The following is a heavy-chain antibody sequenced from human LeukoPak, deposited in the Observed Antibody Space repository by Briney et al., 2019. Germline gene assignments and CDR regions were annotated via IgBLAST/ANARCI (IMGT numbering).Heavy chain of an antibody. CDR1: GFTFSTYG. V-gene: IGHV3-30*18. D-gene: IGHD6-13*01. Sequence: GGSLRLSCAASGFTFSTYGMHWVRQAPGKGLEWVTVISYDGSNKYYADSVKGRFTISRDNSKNTLSLQMNRPRAEDTAVYYCAKDESSWYFGHYYYYMDVWGKGTTVTVSS. CDR3: AKDESSWYFGHYYYYMDV. J-gene: IGHJ6*03. CDR2: ISYDGSNK.